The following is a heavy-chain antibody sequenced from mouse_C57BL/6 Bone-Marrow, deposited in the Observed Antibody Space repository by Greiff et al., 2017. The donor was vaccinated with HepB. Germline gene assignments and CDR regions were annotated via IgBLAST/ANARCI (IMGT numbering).Heavy chain of an antibody. D-gene: IGHD1-1*01. V-gene: IGHV1-80*01. CDR3: ARSLFTTVVARGGY. CDR2: IYPGDGDT. CDR1: GYAFSSYW. Sequence: LKESGASVKISCKASGYAFSSYWMNWVKQRPGKGLEWIGQIYPGDGDTNYNGKFKGKATLTADKSSSTAYMQLSSLTSEDSAVYFCARSLFTTVVARGGYWGQGTTLTVSS. J-gene: IGHJ2*01.